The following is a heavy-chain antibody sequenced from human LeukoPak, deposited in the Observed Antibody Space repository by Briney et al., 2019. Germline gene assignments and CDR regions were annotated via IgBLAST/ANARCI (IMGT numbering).Heavy chain of an antibody. CDR2: INPNTGGT. D-gene: IGHD3-10*01. Sequence: VASVKVSCKASGYTFTGYYLHWLRQAPGQGPEGMGRINPNTGGTNYAQKFQGWVTMTRDTSIGTAYLDLGNLKSDDTAVYYCARDAGIWFGEANYGVDVWGKGTTVTVSS. CDR3: ARDAGIWFGEANYGVDV. J-gene: IGHJ6*04. V-gene: IGHV1-2*04. CDR1: GYTFTGYY.